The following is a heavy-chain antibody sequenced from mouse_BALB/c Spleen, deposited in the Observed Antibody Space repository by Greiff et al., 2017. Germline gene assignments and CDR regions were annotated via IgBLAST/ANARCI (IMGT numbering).Heavy chain of an antibody. V-gene: IGHV5-17*02. D-gene: IGHD1-2*01. J-gene: IGHJ3*01. CDR3: ARGELLRLPSWFAY. Sequence: EVQRVESGGGLVQPGGSRKLSCAASGFTFSSFGMHWVRQAPEKGLEWVAYISSGSSTIYYADTVKGRFTISRDNPKNTLFLQMTSLRSEDTAMYYCARGELLRLPSWFAYWGQGTLVTVSA. CDR2: ISSGSSTI. CDR1: GFTFSSFG.